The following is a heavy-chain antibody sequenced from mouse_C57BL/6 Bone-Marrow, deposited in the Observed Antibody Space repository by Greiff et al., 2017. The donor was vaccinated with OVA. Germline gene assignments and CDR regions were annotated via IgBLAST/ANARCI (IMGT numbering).Heavy chain of an antibody. CDR3: ARWGYDGYYYAMDY. CDR1: GYTFTSYG. V-gene: IGHV1-81*01. Sequence: QVQLQQSGAELARPGASVKLSCKASGYTFTSYGISWVKQRTGQGLEWIGEIYPRSGNTYYNEKFKGKATLTADKSSSTAYMELRSLTSEDSAVYFCARWGYDGYYYAMDYWGQGTSVTVSS. CDR2: IYPRSGNT. J-gene: IGHJ4*01. D-gene: IGHD2-2*01.